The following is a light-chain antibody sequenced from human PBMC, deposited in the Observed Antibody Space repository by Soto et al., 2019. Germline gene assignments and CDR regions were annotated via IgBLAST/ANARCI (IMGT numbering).Light chain of an antibody. CDR1: QSVNSF. Sequence: EIVLTQSPATLSLSPGERATLSCRASQSVNSFLARYQQKPGQAPSLLIYDASNRATGIPARFSGSGSETDFTLTIISLEPADFAVYYCQQRSIWPVTFGQGTRLEI. CDR2: DAS. CDR3: QQRSIWPVT. J-gene: IGKJ5*01. V-gene: IGKV3-11*01.